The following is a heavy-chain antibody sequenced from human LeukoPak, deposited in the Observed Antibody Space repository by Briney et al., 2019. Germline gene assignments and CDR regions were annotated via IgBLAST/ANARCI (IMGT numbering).Heavy chain of an antibody. CDR3: ARSGYNWNYFAY. CDR2: ISYDGSNK. J-gene: IGHJ4*02. CDR1: GFTFSSYA. D-gene: IGHD1-20*01. Sequence: GSLRLSCAASGFTFSSYAMHWVRQAPGKGLEWVAVISYDGSNKYYADSVKGRFTISRDNSKNTLYLQMNSLRAEDAAVYYCARSGYNWNYFAYWGQGTLVTVSS. V-gene: IGHV3-30*01.